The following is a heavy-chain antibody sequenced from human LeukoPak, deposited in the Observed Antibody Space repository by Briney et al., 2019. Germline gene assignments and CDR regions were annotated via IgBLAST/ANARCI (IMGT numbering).Heavy chain of an antibody. D-gene: IGHD5-12*01. J-gene: IGHJ4*02. CDR1: GGSISSGSYY. CDR3: AREIVATIGGRYYFDY. Sequence: PSETLSLTCTVSGGSISSGSYYWSWIRQPAGKGLEWIGRIYTSGSTNYNPSLKSRVTISVDTSENQFSLKLSSVTAADTAVYYCAREIVATIGGRYYFDYWGQGTLVTVSS. V-gene: IGHV4-61*02. CDR2: IYTSGST.